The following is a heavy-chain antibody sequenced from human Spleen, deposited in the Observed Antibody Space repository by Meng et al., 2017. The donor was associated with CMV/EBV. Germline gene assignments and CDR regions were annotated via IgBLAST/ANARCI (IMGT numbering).Heavy chain of an antibody. Sequence: CAASGFTFSSYSMNWVRQAPGKGREWVSSISSSSSYIYYADSVKGRFTISRDNAKNSLYLQMNSLRAEDTAVYYCASTATGTGVDPWGQGTLVTVSS. CDR3: ASTATGTGVDP. D-gene: IGHD1-1*01. CDR2: ISSSSSYI. V-gene: IGHV3-21*01. J-gene: IGHJ5*02. CDR1: GFTFSSYS.